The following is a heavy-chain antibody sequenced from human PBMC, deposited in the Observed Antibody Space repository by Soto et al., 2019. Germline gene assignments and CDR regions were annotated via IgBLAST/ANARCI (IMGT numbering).Heavy chain of an antibody. CDR2: IYYSGST. D-gene: IGHD5-12*01. Sequence: QVPLQESGPGLVKPSETLSLTCSVSGGSISSYYWSWIRQPPGKGLEWIGYIYYSGSTTYNPSLKSRVTISVDTSKNHFSLRLSSVTAADTAVYYCARARRNGYNSLPLPFDCWGQGTLVTVSS. CDR1: GGSISSYY. J-gene: IGHJ4*02. CDR3: ARARRNGYNSLPLPFDC. V-gene: IGHV4-59*01.